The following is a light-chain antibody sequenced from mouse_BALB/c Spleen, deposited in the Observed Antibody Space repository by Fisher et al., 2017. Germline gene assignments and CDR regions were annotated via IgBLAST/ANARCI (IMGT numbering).Light chain of an antibody. CDR3: QQRSSYPLT. Sequence: DIVITQSTAIMSASPGEKVTMTCSVSSSISSSNLHWYQQKSETSPKPWIYSTSNLASGVPARFSGSGSGTSYSLTISRMEAEDAATYYCQQRSSYPLTFGAGTKLELK. CDR2: STS. J-gene: IGKJ5*01. CDR1: SSISSSN. V-gene: IGKV4-53*01.